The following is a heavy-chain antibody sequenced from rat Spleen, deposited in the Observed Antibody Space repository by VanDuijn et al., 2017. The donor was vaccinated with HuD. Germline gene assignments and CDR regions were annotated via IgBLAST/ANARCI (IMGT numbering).Heavy chain of an antibody. V-gene: IGHV2S30*01. D-gene: IGHD1-4*01. J-gene: IGHJ3*01. CDR2: MKYDGDT. CDR3: TREGGGYTYWFAY. Sequence: QVQLKESGPGLVQPSQTLSLTCTVSGFSLMDYSVHWVRQPPGQGLEWMGRMKYDGDTYYNSVLKSRLSISRDTSKSQVFLKMNSLQTEDTAIYYCTREGGGYTYWFAYWGQGTLVTVSS. CDR1: GFSLMDYS.